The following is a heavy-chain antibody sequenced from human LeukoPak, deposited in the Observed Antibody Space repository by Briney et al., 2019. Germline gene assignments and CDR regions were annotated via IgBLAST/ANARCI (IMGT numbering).Heavy chain of an antibody. CDR1: GSTFSSYW. D-gene: IGHD2-15*01. CDR3: ARCSGGSTYHSDDY. Sequence: GGPLRLSCATSGSTFSSYWMSWVRQAPGKGLEWVANIKQDGSEKYFVDSVKGRFTISRDNAKNSLYLQVNSLRAEDTAVYYCARCSGGSTYHSDDYWGQGTLVTVSS. V-gene: IGHV3-7*02. CDR2: IKQDGSEK. J-gene: IGHJ4*02.